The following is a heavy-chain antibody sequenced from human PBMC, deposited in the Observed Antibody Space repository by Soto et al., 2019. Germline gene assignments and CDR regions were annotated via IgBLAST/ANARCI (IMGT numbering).Heavy chain of an antibody. CDR3: ASAPLGYYDFWSGPPGGYYYYGMDV. CDR1: GGSISSYY. V-gene: IGHV4-59*08. D-gene: IGHD3-3*01. J-gene: IGHJ6*02. Sequence: PSETLSLTCTVSGGSISSYYWSWIRQPPGKGLEWIGYIYYSGSTNYNPSLKSRVTISVDTSKNQFSLKLSSVTAADTAVYYCASAPLGYYDFWSGPPGGYYYYGMDVWGQGTTVTVSS. CDR2: IYYSGST.